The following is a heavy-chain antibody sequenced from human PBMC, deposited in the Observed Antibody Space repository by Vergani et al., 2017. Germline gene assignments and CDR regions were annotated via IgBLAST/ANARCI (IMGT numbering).Heavy chain of an antibody. CDR2: IYYSGST. V-gene: IGHV4-34*11. J-gene: IGHJ5*02. CDR1: GGSFSGYY. Sequence: QVQLQQWGAGLLKPSETLSLTCAVYGGSFSGYYWSWIRQPPGKGLEWIGYIYYSGSTNYNLALKCRVTISVDTAKNQFSRKLSSVTAADTAVYYCARAGLVRGANWFDPWGQGTLVTVSS. CDR3: ARAGLVRGANWFDP. D-gene: IGHD3-10*01.